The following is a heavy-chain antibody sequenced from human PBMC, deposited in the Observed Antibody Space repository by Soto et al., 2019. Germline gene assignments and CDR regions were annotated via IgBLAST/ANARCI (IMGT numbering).Heavy chain of an antibody. Sequence: PSETLSLTCTFSVDSLSSRSHFWSWIRQPPGKGLEWIGYIIYSGSSNYNPSFRSRVTISLDTSRNQFSLRLSSVTAADTAVYYCARDGPSGIDNWFDPWGQGTLVTVSS. J-gene: IGHJ5*02. CDR1: VDSLSSRSHF. CDR3: ARDGPSGIDNWFDP. V-gene: IGHV4-61*01. CDR2: IIYSGSS. D-gene: IGHD2-15*01.